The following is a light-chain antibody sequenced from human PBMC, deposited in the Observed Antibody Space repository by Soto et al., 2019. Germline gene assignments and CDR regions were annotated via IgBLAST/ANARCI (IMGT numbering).Light chain of an antibody. V-gene: IGLV1-44*01. Sequence: QSVLTQPPSASATPGQRVTISCSGSSSNIGSNTVNWYQQLPGMAPKVLIYGNNQRPSGVPDRFSGSKSGTSASLAISGLRSEDVADYYCASWDDSLTGWVFGGGTKLTVL. CDR2: GNN. J-gene: IGLJ3*02. CDR3: ASWDDSLTGWV. CDR1: SSNIGSNT.